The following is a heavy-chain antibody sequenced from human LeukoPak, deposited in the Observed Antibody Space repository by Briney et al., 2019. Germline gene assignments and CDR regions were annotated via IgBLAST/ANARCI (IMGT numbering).Heavy chain of an antibody. CDR2: ISSSSSYI. CDR3: ARPSGWEYGFDP. V-gene: IGHV3-21*01. CDR1: GFTFSSYS. J-gene: IGHJ5*02. Sequence: TGGSLRLSCAASGFTFSSYSMNWVRQAPGKSLEWVSSISSSSSYIYYADSVKGRFTISRDNAKNSLYLQMNSLRVEDTAVYYCARPSGWEYGFDPWGQGTLVTVSS. D-gene: IGHD1-26*01.